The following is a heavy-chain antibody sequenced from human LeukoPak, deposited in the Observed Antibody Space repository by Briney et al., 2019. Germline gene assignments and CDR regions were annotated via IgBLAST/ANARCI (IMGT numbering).Heavy chain of an antibody. J-gene: IGHJ4*02. Sequence: ASVKVSCKASGYTFTGYYMHWVRQAPGQGLEWMGWINPNSGGTNYAQKFQGRVTMTRDTSISTAYMELSRLRSDDTAVYYCARLDEELWFGELLMGDYWGQGTLVTVSS. CDR3: ARLDEELWFGELLMGDY. CDR1: GYTFTGYY. V-gene: IGHV1-2*02. D-gene: IGHD3-10*01. CDR2: INPNSGGT.